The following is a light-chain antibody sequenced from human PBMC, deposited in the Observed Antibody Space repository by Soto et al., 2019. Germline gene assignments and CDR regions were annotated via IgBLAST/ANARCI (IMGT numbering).Light chain of an antibody. CDR3: QQRSNWPPIT. Sequence: EIVMTQSPATLSVSPGERATLSCRASQGIKDYVAWFQQKTGQAPRLLIYGASTRATAIPARFSGSGSGTEFTLSISSLQSEDFAVYYCQQRSNWPPITFGQGTRLEIK. CDR1: QGIKDY. CDR2: GAS. V-gene: IGKV3-15*01. J-gene: IGKJ5*01.